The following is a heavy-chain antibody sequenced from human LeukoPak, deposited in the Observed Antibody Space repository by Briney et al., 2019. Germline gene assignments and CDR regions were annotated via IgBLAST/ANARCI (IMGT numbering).Heavy chain of an antibody. D-gene: IGHD3-22*01. CDR1: GFIVSSNY. CDR3: ASGLFYYDSSRIDY. CDR2: IYSDDST. J-gene: IGHJ4*02. Sequence: GGSLRLSCAASGFIVSSNYMSWVCQAPGRGLEWVSVIYSDDSTYFADSVKGRFTISRDNSKNTLYLQMNSLRAEDTAVYYCASGLFYYDSSRIDYWGQGTLVTVSS. V-gene: IGHV3-53*01.